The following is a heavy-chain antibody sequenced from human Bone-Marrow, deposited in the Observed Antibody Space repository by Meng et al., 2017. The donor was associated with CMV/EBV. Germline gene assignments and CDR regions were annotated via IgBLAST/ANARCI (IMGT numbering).Heavy chain of an antibody. CDR3: ARKGLDYSIFN. CDR1: GGSISSYY. D-gene: IGHD4-11*01. CDR2: IYYSGST. Sequence: GSLRLSCTVSGGSISSYYWSWIRQPPGKGLEWIGYIYYSGSTNYNPSLKSRVTISVDTSKNQFSLKLSSVTAADTAVYYCARKGLDYSIFNWGQGTLVTFSS. V-gene: IGHV4-59*01. J-gene: IGHJ4*02.